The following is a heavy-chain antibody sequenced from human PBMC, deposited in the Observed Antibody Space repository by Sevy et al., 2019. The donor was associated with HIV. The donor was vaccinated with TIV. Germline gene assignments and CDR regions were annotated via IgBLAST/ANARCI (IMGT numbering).Heavy chain of an antibody. CDR3: ARDFRSSSGWSLFDY. V-gene: IGHV4-59*01. CDR2: IYYSGST. D-gene: IGHD6-19*01. CDR1: GGSISSYY. J-gene: IGHJ4*02. Sequence: SETLSLTCTVSGGSISSYYWSWIRQPPGKGLEWIGYIYYSGSTNNNPSLKSRVTISVDTSKNQFSLKLSSVTAADTAVYYCARDFRSSSGWSLFDYWGQGTLVTVSS.